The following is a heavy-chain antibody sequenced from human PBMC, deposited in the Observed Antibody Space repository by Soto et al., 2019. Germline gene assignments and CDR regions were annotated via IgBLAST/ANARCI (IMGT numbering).Heavy chain of an antibody. CDR1: GGTFSSYA. CDR2: IIPIFGTA. Sequence: ASVKVSCKASGGTFSSYAISWVRQAPGQGLEWMGGIIPIFGTANYAQKFQGRVTITADESTSTAYMELSSLRSEDTAVYYCARCGLRLGELSFQPVDYWGQGTLVTVSS. CDR3: ARCGLRLGELSFQPVDY. D-gene: IGHD3-16*02. V-gene: IGHV1-69*13. J-gene: IGHJ4*02.